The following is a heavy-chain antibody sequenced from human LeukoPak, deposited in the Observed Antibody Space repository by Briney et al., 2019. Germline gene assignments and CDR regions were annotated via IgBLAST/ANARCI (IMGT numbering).Heavy chain of an antibody. Sequence: PSETLSLACTVSGGSISSYYWSWIRQPAGTALEWIGRIYTSGTITYNPSLKSRVTMSVDTSKNQFSLKLSSVTAADTAVYYCARDSGTTGEVKFDPWGQGTLVTVSS. CDR1: GGSISSYY. CDR3: ARDSGTTGEVKFDP. J-gene: IGHJ5*02. D-gene: IGHD3-10*01. V-gene: IGHV4-4*07. CDR2: IYTSGTI.